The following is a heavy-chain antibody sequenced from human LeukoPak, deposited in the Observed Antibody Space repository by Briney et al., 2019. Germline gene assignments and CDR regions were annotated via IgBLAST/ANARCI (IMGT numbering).Heavy chain of an antibody. J-gene: IGHJ4*02. Sequence: PGGSLRLSCEGFGFTFSDYWMGWVRQAPGKGLEWVANINPAGRDTYYVDSVKGRFTISRDNAKNSLYLQMHSLRTEDTALYYCAKDLYTAMVGPNFDYWGLGTLVTVSS. CDR1: GFTFSDYW. V-gene: IGHV3-7*03. CDR2: INPAGRDT. CDR3: AKDLYTAMVGPNFDY. D-gene: IGHD5-18*01.